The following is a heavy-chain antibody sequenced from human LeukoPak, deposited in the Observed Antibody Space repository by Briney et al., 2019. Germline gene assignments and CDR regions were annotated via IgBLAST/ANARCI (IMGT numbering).Heavy chain of an antibody. CDR2: INPNSGGT. D-gene: IGHD3-10*01. V-gene: IGHV1-2*02. Sequence: GASVKVSCKASGYTFTGYYMHWVRQAPGQGLEWMGWINPNSGGTNYAQKFQGRVTMTRDTSISTAYMELSRLRSDDTAVYYCARAMVRGAFGGQRSLYNWFDPWGQGTLVTVSS. J-gene: IGHJ5*02. CDR3: ARAMVRGAFGGQRSLYNWFDP. CDR1: GYTFTGYY.